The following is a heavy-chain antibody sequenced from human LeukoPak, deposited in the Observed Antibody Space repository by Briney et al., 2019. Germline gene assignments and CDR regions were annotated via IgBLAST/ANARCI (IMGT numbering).Heavy chain of an antibody. CDR2: VGIAADT. D-gene: IGHD1-26*01. CDR1: GFTFSDHA. J-gene: IGHJ4*02. Sequence: PGGSLRLSCAASGFTFSDHAMHWVRQAPGKGLEWVSAVGIAADTFYPGXXKGRFTISRENAKNSLYLQMNSLRVEDTAVYYCVRQKKSHGNFDYWGQGTLVTVSS. V-gene: IGHV3-13*01. CDR3: VRQKKSHGNFDY.